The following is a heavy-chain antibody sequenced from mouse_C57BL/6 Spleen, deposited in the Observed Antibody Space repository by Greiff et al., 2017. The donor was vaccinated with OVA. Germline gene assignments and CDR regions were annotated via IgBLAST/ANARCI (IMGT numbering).Heavy chain of an antibody. J-gene: IGHJ2*01. V-gene: IGHV3-6*01. CDR3: ARDGYYDYFDY. CDR2: ISYDGSN. CDR1: GYSITSGYY. D-gene: IGHD2-3*01. Sequence: EVKLQESGPGLVKPSQSLSLTCSVTGYSITSGYYWNWIRQFPGNKLEWMGYISYDGSNNYNPSLKNRISITRDTSKNQFFLKLNSVTTEDTATYYCARDGYYDYFDYWGQGTTLTVSS.